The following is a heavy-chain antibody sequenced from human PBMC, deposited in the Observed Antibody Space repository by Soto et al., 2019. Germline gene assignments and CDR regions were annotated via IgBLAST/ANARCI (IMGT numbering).Heavy chain of an antibody. CDR1: GFTFAKYW. CDR2: IETDGTTQ. D-gene: IGHD3-10*01. J-gene: IGHJ1*01. CDR3: GRQAALWEKVDF. Sequence: EEQLVESGGGLVQPGGSLRLSCVVSGFTFAKYWMHSVRQAPGKGLVWVARIETDGTTQTYADSVEGRFTISRDNAKNALYLHMNSLRAEDTAVYYCGRQAALWEKVDFRGHGTPVTVSP. V-gene: IGHV3-74*02.